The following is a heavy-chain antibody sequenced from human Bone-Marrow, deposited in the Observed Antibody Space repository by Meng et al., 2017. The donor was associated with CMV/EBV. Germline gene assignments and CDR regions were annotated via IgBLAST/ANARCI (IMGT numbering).Heavy chain of an antibody. CDR3: AREDIVVVPAALDHRRDYSFYYGMDV. CDR2: IYSGGST. V-gene: IGHV3-53*01. CDR1: GFTVSSNY. J-gene: IGHJ6*01. Sequence: GGYLRLSCAASGFTVSSNYMSWVRQAPGKGLEWVSVIYSGGSTYYADSVKGRFTISRDNSRNTLYLQMNSLRAEDTAVYYCAREDIVVVPAALDHRRDYSFYYGMDVWGQGPTVTCYS. D-gene: IGHD2-2*01.